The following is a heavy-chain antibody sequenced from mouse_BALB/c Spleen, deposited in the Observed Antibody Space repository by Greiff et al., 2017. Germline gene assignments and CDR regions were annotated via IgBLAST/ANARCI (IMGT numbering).Heavy chain of an antibody. Sequence: EVKLMESGAELVKPGASVKLSCTASGFNIKDTYMHWVKQRPEQGLEWIGRIDPANGNTKYDPKFQGKATITADTSYNTAYLQLSSLTSEDTAVYYCAVYYLYAMDYWGQGTSVTVSS. CDR3: AVYYLYAMDY. CDR1: GFNIKDTY. D-gene: IGHD2-1*01. CDR2: IDPANGNT. J-gene: IGHJ4*01. V-gene: IGHV14-3*02.